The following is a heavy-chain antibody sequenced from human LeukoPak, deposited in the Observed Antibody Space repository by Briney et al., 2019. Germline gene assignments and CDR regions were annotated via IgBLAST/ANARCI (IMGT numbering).Heavy chain of an antibody. J-gene: IGHJ5*02. CDR1: GGSISSYY. Sequence: SETLSLTCTVSGGSISSYYWSWIRQPAGKGLEWIGRIYTSGSTNYNPSLKSRVTMSVDMSKNQFSLKLSSVTAADTAVYYCARDRYSSGWYFWFDPWGQGTLVTVSS. CDR2: IYTSGST. D-gene: IGHD6-19*01. V-gene: IGHV4-4*07. CDR3: ARDRYSSGWYFWFDP.